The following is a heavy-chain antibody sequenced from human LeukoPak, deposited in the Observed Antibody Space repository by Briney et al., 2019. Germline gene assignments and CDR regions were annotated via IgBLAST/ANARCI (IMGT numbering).Heavy chain of an antibody. J-gene: IGHJ5*02. CDR3: ARGLWFGDAVKFDP. CDR2: INHSGST. D-gene: IGHD3-10*01. CDR1: GGSFSGYY. Sequence: SETLSLTCAVYGGSFSGYYWSWIRQPPGKGLEWIGEINHSGSTNYNPSLKSRVTISVDTSKNQFSLKLSSVTAADTAVYYCARGLWFGDAVKFDPWGQGTLVTVSS. V-gene: IGHV4-34*01.